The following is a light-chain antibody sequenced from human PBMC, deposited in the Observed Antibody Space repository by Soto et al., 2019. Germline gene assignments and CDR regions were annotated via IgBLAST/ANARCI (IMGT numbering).Light chain of an antibody. CDR1: QSVSSN. CDR2: GAS. CDR3: QQYNKWRT. V-gene: IGKV3-15*01. Sequence: EIVMTQSPATLSVSPGERATLPCRASQSVSSNLAWYQQKPGQAPRLLIYGASTRATGIPARISGSGSGTEFTITITSLQSEDFAVYYCQQYNKWRTFGQGTKVDI. J-gene: IGKJ1*01.